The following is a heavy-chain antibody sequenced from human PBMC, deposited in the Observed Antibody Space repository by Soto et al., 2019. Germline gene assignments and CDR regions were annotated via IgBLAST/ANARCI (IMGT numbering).Heavy chain of an antibody. CDR3: VSYRGAFYFDH. Sequence: ASETLSLTCTVSGGSMSSNYWIWIRQSPAKGLEWIGFVYYGGTNYNPSFESRVTMSVDTPKKQFSLELSDVTAADTAVYYCVSYRGAFYFDHWGQGTLVTVSS. V-gene: IGHV4-59*01. J-gene: IGHJ4*02. CDR1: GGSMSSNY. CDR2: VYYGGT. D-gene: IGHD4-4*01.